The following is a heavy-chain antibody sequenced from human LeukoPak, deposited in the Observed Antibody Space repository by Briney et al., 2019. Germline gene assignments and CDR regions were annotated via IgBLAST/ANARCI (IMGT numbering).Heavy chain of an antibody. CDR1: GGSISSGGYY. CDR3: ARLSVSMFGVVRNWFDP. D-gene: IGHD3-3*01. V-gene: IGHV4-39*07. CDR2: INHRGTT. Sequence: PSETLSLTCTVSGGSISSGGYYWSWIRQPPGKGLEWIGEINHRGTTKYNPFLMSRVDISLDTSNNQFSLRMNSVTAADTAVYYCARLSVSMFGVVRNWFDPWGQGTLVTVSS. J-gene: IGHJ5*02.